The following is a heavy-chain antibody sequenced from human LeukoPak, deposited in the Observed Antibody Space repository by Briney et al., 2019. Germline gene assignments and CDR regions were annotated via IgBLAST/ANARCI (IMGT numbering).Heavy chain of an antibody. CDR2: INHSGST. CDR3: ARETRPGYSSSWYSY. Sequence: SETLSLTCSVSGGFISRSNYYWGWVRQPPGKGLEWIGEINHSGSTNYNPSLKSRVTISVDTSKNQFSLKLSSVTAADTAVYYCARETRPGYSSSWYSYWGQGTLVTVSS. J-gene: IGHJ4*02. D-gene: IGHD6-13*01. V-gene: IGHV4-39*07. CDR1: GGFISRSNYY.